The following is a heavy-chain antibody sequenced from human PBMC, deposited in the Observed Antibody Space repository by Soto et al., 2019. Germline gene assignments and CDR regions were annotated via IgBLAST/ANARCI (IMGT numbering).Heavy chain of an antibody. CDR1: GFTFSSYS. D-gene: IGHD3-22*01. CDR2: ISSSSSYI. V-gene: IGHV3-21*01. Sequence: GGSLRVSCAASGFTFSSYSMNWVRQAPGKGLEWVSSISSSSSYIYYADSVKGRFTISRDNAKNSLYLQMNSLRAEDTAVYYCAREYYYDSSGYYRPLDFDYWGQGTLVTAPQ. CDR3: AREYYYDSSGYYRPLDFDY. J-gene: IGHJ4*02.